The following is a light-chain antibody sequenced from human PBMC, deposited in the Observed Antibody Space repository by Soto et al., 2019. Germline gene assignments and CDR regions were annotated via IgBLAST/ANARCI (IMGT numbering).Light chain of an antibody. Sequence: QSVLTQPPSVSGAPGQRVTISCTGSSSNIGAGYDVHWYQQLPGTAPKLLLYGNSNRPSGVPDRFSGSKSGTSASLAITGLQAEYEADYYCQSYDSSLSGNVVFGGGTKLSVL. CDR1: SSNIGAGYD. J-gene: IGLJ2*01. CDR2: GNS. V-gene: IGLV1-40*01. CDR3: QSYDSSLSGNVV.